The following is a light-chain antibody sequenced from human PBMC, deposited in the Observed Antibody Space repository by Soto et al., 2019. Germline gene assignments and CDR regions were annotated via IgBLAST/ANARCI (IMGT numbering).Light chain of an antibody. CDR1: QSVLYSPNNKNY. CDR2: WAS. Sequence: DIVMTQSPDSLAVSLGERATINCKSSQSVLYSPNNKNYLAWYQQKPGQRPKLLVYWASTRESGVPDRFSGSGSETDFTLTINSLQAEDVAVYYCQQYINAPQTFGQGTKVEIK. J-gene: IGKJ1*01. CDR3: QQYINAPQT. V-gene: IGKV4-1*01.